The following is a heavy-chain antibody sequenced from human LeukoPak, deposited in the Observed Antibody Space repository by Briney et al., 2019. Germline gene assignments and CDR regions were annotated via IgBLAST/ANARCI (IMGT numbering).Heavy chain of an antibody. J-gene: IGHJ4*02. CDR1: GYTFTSYD. CDR3: ARGIRYFDWLEYFDY. Sequence: ASVEVSCKASGYTFTSYDINWVRQATGQGLEWMGWMNPNSGNTGYAQKFQGRVTITRNTSISTAYMELSSVRSEDTAVYYCARGIRYFDWLEYFDYWGQGTLVTVSS. CDR2: MNPNSGNT. V-gene: IGHV1-8*03. D-gene: IGHD3-9*01.